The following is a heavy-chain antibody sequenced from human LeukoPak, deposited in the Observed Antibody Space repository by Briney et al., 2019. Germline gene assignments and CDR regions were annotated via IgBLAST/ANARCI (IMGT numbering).Heavy chain of an antibody. CDR2: IIPIFGTA. J-gene: IGHJ3*02. V-gene: IGHV1-69*13. CDR1: GGTFSSYA. Sequence: SVKVSCKASGGTFSSYAISWVRQAPGQGLEWMGGIIPIFGTANYAQKFQGRVTITADESTSTAYMELSSLRSEDTAVYYCARGTPPLGVAFDIWGQGTMVTVSS. D-gene: IGHD3-10*01. CDR3: ARGTPPLGVAFDI.